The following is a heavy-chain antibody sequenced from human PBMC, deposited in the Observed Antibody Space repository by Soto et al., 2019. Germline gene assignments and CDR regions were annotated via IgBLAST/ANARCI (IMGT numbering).Heavy chain of an antibody. CDR1: GYSFTSYW. D-gene: IGHD3-22*01. J-gene: IGHJ6*02. CDR2: IYPGDSDT. Sequence: GESLKISCKGSGYSFTSYWIGWVRQMPGKGLEWMGIIYPGDSDTRYSPSFQGQVTISADKSISTAYLQWSSLKASDTAMYYCARLNYYDSSRVYYYYGMDVWGQGTTVTVSS. CDR3: ARLNYYDSSRVYYYYGMDV. V-gene: IGHV5-51*01.